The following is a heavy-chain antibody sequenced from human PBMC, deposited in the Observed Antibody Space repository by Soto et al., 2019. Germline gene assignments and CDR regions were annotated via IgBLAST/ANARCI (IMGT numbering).Heavy chain of an antibody. V-gene: IGHV1-46*01. CDR1: GFTFTTYY. Sequence: QVRLVQPGAEVMKPGASVSISCKTSGFTFTTYYIHWVRQAPGQGLEWMGMIDPSGGSTTYAQKFQGRITMTSDMSTSTVYMELSSLRSEDTAVYYCARVPYDTTGYYAFWGQGTLVTVSS. J-gene: IGHJ4*02. CDR2: IDPSGGST. D-gene: IGHD3-22*01. CDR3: ARVPYDTTGYYAF.